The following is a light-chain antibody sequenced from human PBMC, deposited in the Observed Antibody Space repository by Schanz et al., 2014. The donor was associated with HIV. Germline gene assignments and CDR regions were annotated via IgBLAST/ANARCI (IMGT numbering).Light chain of an antibody. V-gene: IGLV1-44*01. J-gene: IGLJ3*02. CDR3: SSFAGSNIPWV. Sequence: QSVLTQPPSASGTPGQRVTISCSGSTSNIGSNHVDWYQQLPGTAPNLLISRNNQRPSGVPDRFSGSKSGSTASLTVSGLQPEDEADYYCSSFAGSNIPWVFGGGTKLTVL. CDR2: RNN. CDR1: TSNIGSNH.